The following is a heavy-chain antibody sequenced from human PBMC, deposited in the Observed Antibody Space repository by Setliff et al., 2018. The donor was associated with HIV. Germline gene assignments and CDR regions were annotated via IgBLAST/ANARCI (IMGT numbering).Heavy chain of an antibody. D-gene: IGHD1-1*01. Sequence: PGGSLRLSCAASGFIFNDYWMIWVRQPPGRGLEWVATLNQDGINKYYVDSVRGRFTISRDNARNSLSLQMNSLRAEDTAVYYCARDTGWKIDIWGQGTMVTVSS. CDR2: LNQDGINK. J-gene: IGHJ3*02. V-gene: IGHV3-7*05. CDR1: GFIFNDYW. CDR3: ARDTGWKIDI.